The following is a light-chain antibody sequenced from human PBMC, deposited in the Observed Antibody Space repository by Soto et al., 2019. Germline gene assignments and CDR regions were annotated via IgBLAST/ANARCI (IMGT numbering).Light chain of an antibody. V-gene: IGKV1-12*01. CDR2: AAS. CDR1: QGITSW. Sequence: DIQMTQTPSFVSASEGDRVTISCRASQGITSWLAWYQQKPGKAPKLLIYAASTLQGGVPSRFSGSGSGTEFTLTISSLQPEDFATYYCQQATSFPRTFGQGTKVDIK. J-gene: IGKJ1*01. CDR3: QQATSFPRT.